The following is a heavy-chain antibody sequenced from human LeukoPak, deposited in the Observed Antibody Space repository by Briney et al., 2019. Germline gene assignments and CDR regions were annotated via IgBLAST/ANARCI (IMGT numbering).Heavy chain of an antibody. CDR1: GYSFTSYW. D-gene: IGHD1-26*01. CDR3: ARHGSYYGGYYYYYYMDV. J-gene: IGHJ6*03. Sequence: GESLKISCKGSGYSFTSYWIGWVRQMPGKGLEWMGIIYPGDSDTRYSPSFQGQVTISADKSISTAYLQWSSLKASDTAMYYCARHGSYYGGYYYYYYMDVWGKGTTVTVSS. CDR2: IYPGDSDT. V-gene: IGHV5-51*01.